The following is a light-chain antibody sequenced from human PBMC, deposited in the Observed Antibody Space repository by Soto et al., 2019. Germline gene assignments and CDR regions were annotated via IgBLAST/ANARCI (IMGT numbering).Light chain of an antibody. J-gene: IGLJ1*01. CDR3: RFYDRSLTDSV. CDR2: GNS. CDR1: SSNIGAGYD. V-gene: IGLV1-40*01. Sequence: QSVLTQPPSVSGAPGQRVTISCTGTSSNIGAGYDVHWYQQLPGTAPKLLIYGNSNPPSGVPDRFSGSKSGTSASLAITGLQDEEEADYYCRFYDRSLTDSVFGTGTKVTVL.